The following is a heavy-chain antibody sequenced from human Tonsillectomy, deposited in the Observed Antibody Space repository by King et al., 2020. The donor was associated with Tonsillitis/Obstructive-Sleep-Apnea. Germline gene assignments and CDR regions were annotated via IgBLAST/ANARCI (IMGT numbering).Heavy chain of an antibody. J-gene: IGHJ3*02. V-gene: IGHV5-51*01. CDR2: IYPGDSDT. CDR3: ASHEDTSGYYGAFDI. CDR1: GYSFTSYW. Sequence: QLVQSGAEVKKPGESLKISCKGSGYSFTSYWIGWVRQMPGKGLEWMGIIYPGDSDTRYSPSFQGQVTISADKSISTAYLQWSSLKASDTTMYYCASHEDTSGYYGAFDIWGQGTMVNVSS. D-gene: IGHD3-22*01.